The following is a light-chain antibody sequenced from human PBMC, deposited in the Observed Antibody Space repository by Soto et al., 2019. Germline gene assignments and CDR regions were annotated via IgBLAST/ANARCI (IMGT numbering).Light chain of an antibody. CDR1: ISNIGSNT. CDR3: AAWDDSLNGHV. J-gene: IGLJ1*01. CDR2: SNN. V-gene: IGLV1-44*01. Sequence: SALTQPPSASGTPGRKVTISCSGSISNIGSNTANWYQQLPGTAPKVLIYSNNQRPSGVPDRFSGSKSGTSASLAISGLQSEDEADYYCAAWDDSLNGHVFGTGTKGTVL.